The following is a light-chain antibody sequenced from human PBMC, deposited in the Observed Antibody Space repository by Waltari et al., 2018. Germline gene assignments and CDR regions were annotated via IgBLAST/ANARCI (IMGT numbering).Light chain of an antibody. CDR3: QQYNNWPPGT. CDR1: QSVSSN. J-gene: IGKJ3*01. CDR2: GAS. Sequence: EIVMTQSPATLSVSPGERDTLSCRASQSVSSNLAWYQRKPGQAPRLLIYGASTRVTGIPARFSGSGSGTEFTLTISSMQSEDFAVYYCQQYNNWPPGTFGPGTKVDIK. V-gene: IGKV3-15*01.